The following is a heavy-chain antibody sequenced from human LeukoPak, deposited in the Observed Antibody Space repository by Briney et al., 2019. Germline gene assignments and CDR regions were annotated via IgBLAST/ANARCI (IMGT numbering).Heavy chain of an antibody. Sequence: GGSLRLSCAASGFDVSVNYMNWVRQSPEKGLEWVSIIHNDGRTYYADSVKGRFTVSRDDSKNTASLQMGSLRVDDTGIYYCARGFLQLTPYYFDYWGQGALVTVSS. J-gene: IGHJ4*02. CDR2: IHNDGRT. V-gene: IGHV3-66*01. D-gene: IGHD1-1*01. CDR1: GFDVSVNY. CDR3: ARGFLQLTPYYFDY.